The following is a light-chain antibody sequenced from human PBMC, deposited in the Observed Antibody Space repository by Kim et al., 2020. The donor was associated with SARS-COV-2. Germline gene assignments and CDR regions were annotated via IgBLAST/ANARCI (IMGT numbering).Light chain of an antibody. Sequence: GQSITISCTGTSSDVGSHNIVSWYQQHPGKAPTLMIHGVSKRPSGVSSRFSGSKSGNTASLTISELQTEDEADYYCCAFAGRGTYVFGTGTQLTVL. V-gene: IGLV2-23*02. J-gene: IGLJ1*01. CDR3: CAFAGRGTYV. CDR1: SSDVGSHNI. CDR2: GVS.